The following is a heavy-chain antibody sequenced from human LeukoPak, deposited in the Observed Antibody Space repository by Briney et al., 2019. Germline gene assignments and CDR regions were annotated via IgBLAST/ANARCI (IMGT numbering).Heavy chain of an antibody. V-gene: IGHV4-59*12. CDR1: GGSISSYY. Sequence: SETLSLTCTVSGGSISSYYWSWIRQPPGKGLEWIGYIYYSGSTYYNPSLKSRVTISVDTSKNQFSLKLSSVTAADTAVYYCARDSDGLLWGQGTLVTVSS. CDR3: ARDSDGLL. CDR2: IYYSGST. D-gene: IGHD3-10*01. J-gene: IGHJ4*02.